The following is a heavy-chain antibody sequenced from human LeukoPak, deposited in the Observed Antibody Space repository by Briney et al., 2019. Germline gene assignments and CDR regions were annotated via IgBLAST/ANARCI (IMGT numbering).Heavy chain of an antibody. J-gene: IGHJ5*02. Sequence: GASVKVSCKASGYTFTSYAMHWVRQAPGQRLEWMGWINAGNGNTKYSQKFQGRVTNTRDTSASTAYMELSSLRSEDTAVYYCARTPLAAAGTNWFDPWGQGTLVTVSS. CDR2: INAGNGNT. CDR1: GYTFTSYA. V-gene: IGHV1-3*01. D-gene: IGHD6-13*01. CDR3: ARTPLAAAGTNWFDP.